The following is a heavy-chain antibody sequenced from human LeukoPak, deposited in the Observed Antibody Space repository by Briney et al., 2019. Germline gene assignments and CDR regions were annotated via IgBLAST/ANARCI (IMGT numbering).Heavy chain of an antibody. CDR2: IISIFDTA. V-gene: IGHV1-69*06. D-gene: IGHD5-12*01. CDR1: GGSSSNYA. J-gene: IGHJ4*02. Sequence: SVKVSCKASGGSSSNYAVNWVRQAPGQGLEWMGGIISIFDTADYAQKFQGRVTITADKSTSTVYMELSSLRSEDTAVYYCARAERYSGYSRGFYYFDYWGQGTLVTVSS. CDR3: ARAERYSGYSRGFYYFDY.